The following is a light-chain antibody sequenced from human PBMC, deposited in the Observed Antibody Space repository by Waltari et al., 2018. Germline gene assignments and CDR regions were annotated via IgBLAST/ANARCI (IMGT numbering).Light chain of an antibody. CDR1: HSVGTH. Sequence: EIVITQSPIILSVSPGERAPLSCRASHSVGTHLAWYQQRPGQPPRLVIFAASTRATGVPVRFSGSGSGTEFTLTISSLQSEDFAVYYCQQYNDWPLTFGGGT. CDR3: QQYNDWPLT. J-gene: IGKJ4*01. V-gene: IGKV3-15*01. CDR2: AAS.